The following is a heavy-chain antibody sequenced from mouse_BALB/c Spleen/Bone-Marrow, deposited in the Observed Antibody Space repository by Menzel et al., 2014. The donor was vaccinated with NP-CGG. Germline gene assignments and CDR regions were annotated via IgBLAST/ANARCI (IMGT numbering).Heavy chain of an antibody. Sequence: VQLQQPGPSLVKPSQPLSLTCSVTGDSITSGYWNWIRKFPGNKLEYMGYISYSGSTYYNPSLKSRISITRDTSKNQYYLQLNSVTTEDTATYYCARGGGSSYNYAMDYWGQGTSVTVSS. J-gene: IGHJ4*01. CDR1: GDSITSGY. V-gene: IGHV3-8*02. CDR2: ISYSGST. D-gene: IGHD1-1*01. CDR3: ARGGGSSYNYAMDY.